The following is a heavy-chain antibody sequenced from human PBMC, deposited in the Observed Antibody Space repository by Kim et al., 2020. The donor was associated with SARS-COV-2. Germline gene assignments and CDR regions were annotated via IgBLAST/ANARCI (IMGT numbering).Heavy chain of an antibody. CDR1: GGSISSGGYS. D-gene: IGHD1-26*01. J-gene: IGHJ4*02. CDR2: IYHSGST. V-gene: IGHV4-30-2*01. CDR3: ARGIVGATDYFDY. Sequence: SETLSLTCAVSGGSISSGGYSWSWIRQPPGKGLEWIGYIYHSGSTYYNPSLKSRVTISVDRSKNQFSLKLSSVTAADTAVYYCARGIVGATDYFDYWGQGTLVTVSS.